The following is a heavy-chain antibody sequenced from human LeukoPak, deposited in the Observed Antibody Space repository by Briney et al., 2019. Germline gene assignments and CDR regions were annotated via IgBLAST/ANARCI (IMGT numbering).Heavy chain of an antibody. CDR2: INPNSGGT. CDR1: GYTFTGYY. CDR3: ARALEEDTPRGLDWFDP. D-gene: IGHD2-15*01. Sequence: ASLKVSCKASGYTFTGYYMHWVRQAPGQELEWMGWINPNSGGTNYAQKCKGRVTMTRDTSISTAYMELSRLRSDDTAVYYCARALEEDTPRGLDWFDPWGQGTLVTVSS. J-gene: IGHJ5*02. V-gene: IGHV1-2*02.